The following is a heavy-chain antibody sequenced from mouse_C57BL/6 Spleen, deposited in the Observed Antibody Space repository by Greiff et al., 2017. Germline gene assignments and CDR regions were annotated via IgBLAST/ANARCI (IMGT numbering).Heavy chain of an antibody. CDR3: ARCEDGYYKENAMDY. CDR1: GYAFTNYL. V-gene: IGHV1-54*01. Sequence: VQLQQSGAELVRPGTSVKVSCKASGYAFTNYLIEWVTQRPGQGLEWIGVVNPGSGGTNYNEKFKGKATLTSDTSSSTAYMQLSSLTSEDSAVYFCARCEDGYYKENAMDYWGQGTSVTVSS. D-gene: IGHD2-3*01. CDR2: VNPGSGGT. J-gene: IGHJ4*01.